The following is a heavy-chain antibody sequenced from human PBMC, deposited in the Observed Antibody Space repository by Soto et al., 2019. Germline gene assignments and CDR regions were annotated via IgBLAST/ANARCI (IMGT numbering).Heavy chain of an antibody. Sequence: QVQMVESGGGVVQPGRSLRLSCAVSGFTFSSYAMHWVRQAPGKGLEWVAVISYGGSNTYFADSVKGRFTISSDKSKNTLDLQTNSRRTEDTAVYYCARDREVTMRSFDYWGQGTLVTVSS. V-gene: IGHV3-30-3*01. CDR2: ISYGGSNT. CDR3: ARDREVTMRSFDY. J-gene: IGHJ4*02. CDR1: GFTFSSYA. D-gene: IGHD3-3*01.